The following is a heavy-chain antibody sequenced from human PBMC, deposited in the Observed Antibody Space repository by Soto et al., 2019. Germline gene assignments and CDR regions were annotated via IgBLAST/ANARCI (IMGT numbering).Heavy chain of an antibody. Sequence: QVQLVQSGAEVKKPGSSVKVSCKASGGTFSSYAISWVRQAPGQGLEWMGGIIPIFGTANYAQKFQGRVTIIADEATSTSYNELSSLRSEDTDVYYCARDLDDSSGYYSTWQPHYYSYYGIDVWGQGTTVTVSS. D-gene: IGHD3-22*01. V-gene: IGHV1-69*12. J-gene: IGHJ6*02. CDR3: ARDLDDSSGYYSTWQPHYYSYYGIDV. CDR1: GGTFSSYA. CDR2: IIPIFGTA.